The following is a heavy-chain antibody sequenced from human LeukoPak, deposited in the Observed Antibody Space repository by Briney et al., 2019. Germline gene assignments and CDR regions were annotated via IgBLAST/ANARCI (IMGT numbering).Heavy chain of an antibody. Sequence: PGGSLRLSCAASGFTVSSNYMSWVRQAPGKGLEWVSVIYSGGSTYYADSVKGRFTISRDNSKNTLYLQMNSLRAEDTAVYYCATGEVRFLEWLFPPFDYWGQGTLVTVSS. CDR1: GFTVSSNY. CDR3: ATGEVRFLEWLFPPFDY. CDR2: IYSGGST. D-gene: IGHD3-3*01. V-gene: IGHV3-53*01. J-gene: IGHJ4*02.